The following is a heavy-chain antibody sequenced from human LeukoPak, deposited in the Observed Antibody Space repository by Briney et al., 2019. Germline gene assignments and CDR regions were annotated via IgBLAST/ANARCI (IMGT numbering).Heavy chain of an antibody. Sequence: GGSLRLSCAASGFTVSSNEMSWVRQAPGKGLEWVSSISGGSTYYADSRKGRFTISRDNAKNSLYLQMNSLTAGDTAVYYSARGPPHGKYYYMDVWGKGTTVSVSS. J-gene: IGHJ6*03. V-gene: IGHV3-38-3*01. D-gene: IGHD1-1*01. CDR3: ARGPPHGKYYYMDV. CDR2: ISGGST. CDR1: GFTVSSNE.